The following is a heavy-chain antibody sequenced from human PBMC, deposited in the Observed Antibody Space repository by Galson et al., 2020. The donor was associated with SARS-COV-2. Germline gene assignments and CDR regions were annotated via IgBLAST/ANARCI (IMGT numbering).Heavy chain of an antibody. CDR2: INSDGSST. CDR1: GFTFSSYW. D-gene: IGHD2-2*01. Sequence: GGSLRLSCAASGFTFSSYWMHWVRQAPGKGLVWVSRINSDGSSTTYADSVKGRFTISRDNAKNTLYLQMNSLRAEDTAGYYCARPHNSHSSTRKNYNCYVDVWGKGTTVTISS. V-gene: IGHV3-74*01. J-gene: IGHJ6*03. CDR3: ARPHNSHSSTRKNYNCYVDV.